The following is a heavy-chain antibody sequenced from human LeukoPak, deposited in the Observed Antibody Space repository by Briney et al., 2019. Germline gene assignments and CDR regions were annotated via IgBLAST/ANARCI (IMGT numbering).Heavy chain of an antibody. CDR1: GFTFSSYS. Sequence: GGSLRLSCAASGFTFSSYSMNWVRQAPGKGLEWVSSISSSSSYIYYADSVKGRFTISRDNAKNSLYLQMNSLRAEDTAVYYCARDPRGDNWFDPWGQGTLVTVSS. D-gene: IGHD3-10*01. V-gene: IGHV3-21*01. J-gene: IGHJ5*02. CDR3: ARDPRGDNWFDP. CDR2: ISSSSSYI.